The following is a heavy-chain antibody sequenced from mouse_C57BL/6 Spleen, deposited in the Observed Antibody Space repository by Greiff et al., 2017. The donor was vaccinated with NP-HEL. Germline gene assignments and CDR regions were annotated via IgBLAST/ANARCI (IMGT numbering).Heavy chain of an antibody. CDR2: IYPGDGDT. V-gene: IGHV1-82*01. CDR3: ARIYYGNYEDAMDY. CDR1: GYAFSSSW. J-gene: IGHJ4*01. Sequence: LVESGPELVKPGASVKISCKASGYAFSSSWMNWVKQRPGKGLEWIGRIYPGDGDTNYNGKFKGKATLTADKSSSTAYMQLSSLTAEDSAVYFCARIYYGNYEDAMDYWGQGTSVTVSS. D-gene: IGHD2-1*01.